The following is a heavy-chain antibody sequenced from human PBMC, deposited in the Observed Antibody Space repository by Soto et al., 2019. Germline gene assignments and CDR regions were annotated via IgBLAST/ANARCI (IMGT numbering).Heavy chain of an antibody. J-gene: IGHJ5*02. CDR3: ARGDFDSSANYYAGWFDH. D-gene: IGHD3-22*01. CDR2: FNPNSGGT. V-gene: IGHV1-2*02. CDR1: GYIFTGYY. Sequence: QVQLVQSGAEVKKPGASVKVSCKASGYIFTGYYMHWLRQAPGQGLEWMGWFNPNSGGTKYAQKFQGRVTMTNDTSINTAYMELSGLISDDTDVYYCARGDFDSSANYYAGWFDHWGQGTLVTVSS.